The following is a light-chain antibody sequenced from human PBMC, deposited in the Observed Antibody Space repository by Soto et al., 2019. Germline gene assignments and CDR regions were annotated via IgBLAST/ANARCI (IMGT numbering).Light chain of an antibody. V-gene: IGKV3-15*01. CDR3: QQYNNWPRT. CDR2: GAS. Sequence: EIVMTQSPATLSVSPGERATLSCRASQGVSSNLAWYQQKPGQAPRLLIYGASTRATGIPARFSGSGSGTEFTLTISSLQSEDFAVYYCQQYNNWPRTFGQGTRWIS. CDR1: QGVSSN. J-gene: IGKJ1*01.